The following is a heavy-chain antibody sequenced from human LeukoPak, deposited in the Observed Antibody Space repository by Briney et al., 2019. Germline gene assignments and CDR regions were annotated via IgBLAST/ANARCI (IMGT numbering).Heavy chain of an antibody. CDR3: ARKQYAAVYFAH. CDR2: ISSSSSTI. CDR1: GFTFSSYR. J-gene: IGHJ4*02. V-gene: IGHV3-48*04. Sequence: PGGSLRLSCGASGFTFSSYRMNWVRQAPGKGLEWVSYISSSSSTIYYADSVKGRFTISRDNAKNSLYLQMNSLRTEDTAVYYCARKQYAAVYFAHGAQGTHVPVPT. D-gene: IGHD2-2*01.